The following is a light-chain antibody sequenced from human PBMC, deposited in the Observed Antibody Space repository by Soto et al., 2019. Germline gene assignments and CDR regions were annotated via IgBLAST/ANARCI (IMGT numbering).Light chain of an antibody. CDR3: SSYTPRATVV. Sequence: QSVLTQPASVSGSPGQSITISCTGTSSDVGGYNYVSWYQHHPGKAPKLMIYGVSNRPSGVSNRFSGSKSGNTASLTISGVQAEAEASYYCSSYTPRATVVFGRGTKLTVL. CDR2: GVS. CDR1: SSDVGGYNY. J-gene: IGLJ3*02. V-gene: IGLV2-14*03.